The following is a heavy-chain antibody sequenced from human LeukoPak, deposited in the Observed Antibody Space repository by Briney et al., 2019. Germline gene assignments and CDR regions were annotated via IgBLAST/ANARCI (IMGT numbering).Heavy chain of an antibody. J-gene: IGHJ4*02. CDR3: ARGKYDSSGYPLLGFDY. CDR2: IKHDGSEK. V-gene: IGHV3-7*01. D-gene: IGHD3-22*01. CDR1: GFTFSTYW. Sequence: GGSLRLSCAASGFTFSTYWMSWVRQAPGKGLEWVANIKHDGSEKYYVDSVKGRFTISRDNAKKSLHLQMNSLRAEGTAVYYCARGKYDSSGYPLLGFDYWGQGTLVTVSS.